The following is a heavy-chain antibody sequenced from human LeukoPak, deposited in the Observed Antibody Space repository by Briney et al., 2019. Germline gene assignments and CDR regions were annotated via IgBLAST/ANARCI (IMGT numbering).Heavy chain of an antibody. D-gene: IGHD6-13*01. J-gene: IGHJ4*02. CDR1: GFTFSSYG. V-gene: IGHV3-30*02. CDR2: IRYDGSNK. Sequence: GESLKISCAASGFTFSSYGMHWVRQAPGKGLEWVAFIRYDGSNKYYADSVKGRFTISRDNSKNTLYLQMNSLRAEDTAVYYCAKDTSRGAAAGFWGQGTLVTVSS. CDR3: AKDTSRGAAAGF.